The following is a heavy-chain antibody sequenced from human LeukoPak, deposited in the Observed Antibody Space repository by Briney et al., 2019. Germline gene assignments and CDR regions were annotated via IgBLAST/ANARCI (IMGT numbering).Heavy chain of an antibody. CDR1: GGTFSSYA. CDR3: AREGFCGRRTCYTRERHFDN. CDR2: IIPIFGTA. Sequence: ASVKVSCKASGGTFSSYAISWVRQAPGQGLEWMGGIIPIFGTANYAQKFQGRVTITADESTSTAYMELSSLRSEDTAVYYCAREGFCGRRTCYTRERHFDNWGQGTLVTVSS. V-gene: IGHV1-69*13. D-gene: IGHD2-2*02. J-gene: IGHJ4*02.